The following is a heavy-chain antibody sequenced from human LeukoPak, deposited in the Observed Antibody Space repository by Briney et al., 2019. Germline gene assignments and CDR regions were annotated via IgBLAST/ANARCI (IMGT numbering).Heavy chain of an antibody. D-gene: IGHD3-22*01. CDR1: GFTFSSYG. CDR3: AKGAYYYDSSGYSPIFDY. CDR2: IWYDGSNK. Sequence: PGRSLRLSCAASGFTFSSYGMHWVRQAPGKGLEWVAVIWYDGSNKYYADSVKGRFTISRDNSKNTLYLQMNNLRAEDTAVYYCAKGAYYYDSSGYSPIFDYWGQGTLVTVSS. J-gene: IGHJ4*02. V-gene: IGHV3-33*06.